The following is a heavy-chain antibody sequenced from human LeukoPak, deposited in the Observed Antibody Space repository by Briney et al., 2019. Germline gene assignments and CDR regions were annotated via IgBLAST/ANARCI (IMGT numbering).Heavy chain of an antibody. CDR1: GFTFSDYY. Sequence: LRLSCAASGFTFSDYYMSWIRQPPGKGLEWIGEINHSGSTNYNPSLKSRVTISVDTSKNQFSLKLSSVTAADTAVYYCARGSYGSGSYSQRGYYMDVWGKGTTVTVSS. D-gene: IGHD3-10*01. V-gene: IGHV4-34*01. J-gene: IGHJ6*03. CDR3: ARGSYGSGSYSQRGYYMDV. CDR2: INHSGST.